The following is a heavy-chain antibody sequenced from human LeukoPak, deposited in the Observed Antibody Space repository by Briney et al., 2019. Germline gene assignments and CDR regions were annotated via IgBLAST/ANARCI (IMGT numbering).Heavy chain of an antibody. CDR3: AGAGYSYAKEGFFVY. CDR1: GGTFSSYA. J-gene: IGHJ4*02. D-gene: IGHD5-18*01. Sequence: SVKVSCKASGGTFSSYAISWVRQAPGQGLEWMGRIIPIFGIANYAQKFQGRVTITADKSTSTAYMELSSLRSEDTAVYYCAGAGYSYAKEGFFVYWGQGALVTVSS. CDR2: IIPIFGIA. V-gene: IGHV1-69*04.